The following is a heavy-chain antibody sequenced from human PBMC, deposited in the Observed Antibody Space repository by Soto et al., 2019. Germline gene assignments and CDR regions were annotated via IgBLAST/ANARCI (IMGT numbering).Heavy chain of an antibody. CDR1: GVSISSGVYY. CDR3: AIYDSSGSRGFQH. CDR2: IFYTGST. V-gene: IGHV4-31*03. D-gene: IGHD3-22*01. J-gene: IGHJ1*01. Sequence: QVQLQESGPGLVKPSQTLSLTCTVSGVSISSGVYYWSWIRQHPGKGLELIGYIFYTGSTYYYPSPKSRITISVDTSKNQFSLKLSSVSAADTAVYYCAIYDSSGSRGFQHWGQGTLVTVSS.